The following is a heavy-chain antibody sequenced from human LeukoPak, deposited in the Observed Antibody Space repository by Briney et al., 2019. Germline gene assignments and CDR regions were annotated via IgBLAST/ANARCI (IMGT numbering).Heavy chain of an antibody. D-gene: IGHD3-16*01. CDR3: ASRRGDKDY. CDR2: IYHDGST. Sequence: SETLSLTCTVSGDSISSSTYYWGWIRQPPGKGLEWIGNIYHDGSTYYNPSLKSRVTISIDTSKNQFSLKLSSVTAADTAVYYCASRRGDKDYWGQGTLVTVSS. CDR1: GDSISSSTYY. J-gene: IGHJ4*02. V-gene: IGHV4-39*01.